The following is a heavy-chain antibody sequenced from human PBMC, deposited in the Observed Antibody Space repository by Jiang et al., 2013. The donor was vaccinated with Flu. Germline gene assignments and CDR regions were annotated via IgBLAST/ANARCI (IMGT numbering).Heavy chain of an antibody. V-gene: IGHV4-4*02. J-gene: IGHJ4*02. CDR2: IYHSGST. CDR1: GGSISSSNW. CDR3: AREGDGYNLKRAFDY. Sequence: SGSGLVKPSGTLSLTCAVSGGSISSSNWWSWVRQPPGKGLEWIGEIYHSGSTNYNPSLKSRVTISVDKSKNQFSLKLSSVTAADTAVYYCAREGDGYNLKRAFDYWGQGTLVTVSS. D-gene: IGHD5-24*01.